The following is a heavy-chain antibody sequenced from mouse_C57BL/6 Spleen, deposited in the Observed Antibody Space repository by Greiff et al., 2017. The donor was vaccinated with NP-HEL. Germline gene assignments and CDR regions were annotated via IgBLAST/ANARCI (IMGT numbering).Heavy chain of an antibody. J-gene: IGHJ2*01. CDR2: IRLKSDNYAT. V-gene: IGHV6-3*01. CDR1: GFTFSNYW. D-gene: IGHD2-2*01. Sequence: EVMLVESGGGLVQPGGSMKLSCVASGFTFSNYWMNWVRQSPEKGLEWVAQIRLKSDNYATHYAESVKGRFTISRDDSKSSVYLQMNNLRAEDTGIYYCTVKYGYDDGDYWGQGTTLTVSS. CDR3: TVKYGYDDGDY.